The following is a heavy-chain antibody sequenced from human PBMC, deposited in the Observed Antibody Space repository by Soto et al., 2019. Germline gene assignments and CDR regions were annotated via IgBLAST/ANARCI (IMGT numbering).Heavy chain of an antibody. J-gene: IGHJ4*02. D-gene: IGHD6-13*01. CDR2: IYYSGST. V-gene: IGHV4-39*01. CDR1: GGSISSSSYY. CDR3: ARLYSSSWHIDY. Sequence: QLQLQESGPGLVKPSETLSLTCTVSGGSISSSSYYWGWIRQPPGKGLEWIGSIYYSGSTYYNPSLKSRVTISVDTSKNQFSLKLSSVTAADTAVYYCARLYSSSWHIDYWGQGTLVTVSS.